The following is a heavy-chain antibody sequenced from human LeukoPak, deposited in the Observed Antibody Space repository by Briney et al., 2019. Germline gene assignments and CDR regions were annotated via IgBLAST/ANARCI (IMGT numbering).Heavy chain of an antibody. V-gene: IGHV3-23*01. J-gene: IGHJ4*02. D-gene: IGHD3-10*01. CDR2: ISGSGGST. CDR3: AKTPARYYFDY. Sequence: GGPLRLSCAASGFTFSSYAMSWVRHAPGKGLEWVSAISGSGGSTYYADSVKGRFTISRDNSKNTLYLQMNSLRAEDTAVYYCAKTPARYYFDYWGQGTLVTVSS. CDR1: GFTFSSYA.